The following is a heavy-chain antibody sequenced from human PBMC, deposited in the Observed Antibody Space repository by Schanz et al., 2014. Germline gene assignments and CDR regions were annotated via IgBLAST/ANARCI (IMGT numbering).Heavy chain of an antibody. Sequence: QVQLVESGGGVVQPGRSLRLSCAAYGFTLSSYAMHWVRQAPGKGLEWVAVISYDGSNKYYADSVKGRFTISRDNSKNTLYLQMNTLRAEDTAVYYCARDRGYCSGGSCLTFDYWGQGTLATVSS. D-gene: IGHD2-15*01. J-gene: IGHJ4*02. V-gene: IGHV3-30-3*01. CDR2: ISYDGSNK. CDR3: ARDRGYCSGGSCLTFDY. CDR1: GFTLSSYA.